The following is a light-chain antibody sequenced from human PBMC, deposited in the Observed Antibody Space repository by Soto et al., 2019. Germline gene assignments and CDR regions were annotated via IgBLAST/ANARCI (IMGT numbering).Light chain of an antibody. J-gene: IGLJ1*01. CDR2: EVT. Sequence: QSVLTQPPSASGSPGQSVTISCTGTSSDVGGYDYVSWYQQHPGKAPKLMIYEVTKRASGVPDRFSGSKSGNTASLTVSGLQAEDAADYYCSSYAGSNNFVFGTGTKLTVL. CDR3: SSYAGSNNFV. V-gene: IGLV2-8*01. CDR1: SSDVGGYDY.